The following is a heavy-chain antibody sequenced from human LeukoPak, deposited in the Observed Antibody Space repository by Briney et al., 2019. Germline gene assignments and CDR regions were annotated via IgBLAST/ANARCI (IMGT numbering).Heavy chain of an antibody. CDR3: TTGGATTCYY. J-gene: IGHJ4*02. Sequence: GGSLRLSCAASGLTFSNAWMSWVRQAPGKGLEWVGHIKSKTDAGTIDYAAPVKGRFIISRDDSKNTLYLQMNSLKSEDTAVYYCTTGGATTCYYWGQGALVTVSS. D-gene: IGHD1-1*01. CDR1: GLTFSNAW. V-gene: IGHV3-15*01. CDR2: IKSKTDAGTI.